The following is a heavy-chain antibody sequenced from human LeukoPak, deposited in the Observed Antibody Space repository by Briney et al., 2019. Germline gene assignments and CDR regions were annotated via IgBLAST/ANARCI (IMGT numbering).Heavy chain of an antibody. J-gene: IGHJ4*02. V-gene: IGHV3-30*18. Sequence: GRSLRLFCAASSFTFSSYGMHWFRQPPGKGLEWLAVISYDGSNKYYADSVKGRFTISRDNYKNTLYLQMNSLRAEDTAVYYCAKDTGYGSGSYRLDYWGQGTLVTVSS. CDR2: ISYDGSNK. CDR1: SFTFSSYG. CDR3: AKDTGYGSGSYRLDY. D-gene: IGHD3-10*01.